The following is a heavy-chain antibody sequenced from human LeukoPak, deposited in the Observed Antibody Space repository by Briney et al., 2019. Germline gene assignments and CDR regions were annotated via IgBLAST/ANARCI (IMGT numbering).Heavy chain of an antibody. V-gene: IGHV1-69*05. CDR1: GGTFSSYA. CDR2: IIPIFGTA. J-gene: IGHJ4*02. CDR3: ARDWAAAGNPGDY. Sequence: SVKVSCKASGGTFSSYAISWVRQAPGQGLEWMGGIIPIFGTANYAQKFQGRVTITTDESTSTAYMELSSLRSEDTAVYYCARDWAAAGNPGDYWGQGTLVTVSS. D-gene: IGHD6-13*01.